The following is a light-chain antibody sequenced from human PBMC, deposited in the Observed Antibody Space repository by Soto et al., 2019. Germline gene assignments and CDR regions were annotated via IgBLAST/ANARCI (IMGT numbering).Light chain of an antibody. CDR1: SSNIGSNY. J-gene: IGLJ2*01. V-gene: IGLV1-47*01. CDR2: RND. Sequence: QSVLTQPPSASGTPGQRVTISCSGSSSNIGSNYVYWYQQLPGMAPKLLIYRNDQRPSGVPDRFSGSKSGTSASLAISGLRSEDEADSYCAAWDDSLTGVVFGGGTKLTVL. CDR3: AAWDDSLTGVV.